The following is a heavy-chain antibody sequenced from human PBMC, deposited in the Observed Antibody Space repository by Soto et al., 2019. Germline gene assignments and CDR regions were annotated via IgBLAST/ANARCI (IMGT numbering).Heavy chain of an antibody. V-gene: IGHV1-18*01. Sequence: ASVKVSCKASGYTFTSYGISWVRQAPGQGLEWMGWISAYNGNTNYAQKLQGRVTMTTDTSTSTAYMELRSLRSDDTAVYYCAITAAGIHYFYFDYCGQRTLVTVSS. CDR1: GYTFTSYG. D-gene: IGHD6-13*01. CDR2: ISAYNGNT. CDR3: AITAAGIHYFYFDY. J-gene: IGHJ4*02.